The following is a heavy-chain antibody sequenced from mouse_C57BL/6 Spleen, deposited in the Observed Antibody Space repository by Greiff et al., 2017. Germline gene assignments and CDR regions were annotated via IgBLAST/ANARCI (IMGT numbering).Heavy chain of an antibody. CDR1: GYAFSSYW. J-gene: IGHJ2*01. CDR3: ARWEGTGVFDY. Sequence: VQVVESGAELVKPGASVKISCKASGYAFSSYWMNWVKQRPGKGLDWIGQIYPGDGDTNYNGKFKGKATLTADKSSSTAYMQLSSLTSEDSAVYFCARWEGTGVFDYWGQGTTLTVSS. CDR2: IYPGDGDT. D-gene: IGHD2-14*01. V-gene: IGHV1-80*01.